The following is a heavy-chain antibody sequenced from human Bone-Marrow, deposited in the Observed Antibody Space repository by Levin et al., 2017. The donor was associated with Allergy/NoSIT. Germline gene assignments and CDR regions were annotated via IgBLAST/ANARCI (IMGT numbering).Heavy chain of an antibody. V-gene: IGHV3-74*01. Sequence: SCAASGFTFNTYWMHWVRQVPGTGLEWVSRVDTEGTSTSYAGSVKGRFTISRDNAKHTLYLQLNSLRAEDTAVYYCARDYGSYYYFDYWGQGTLVNVSS. CDR3: ARDYGSYYYFDY. J-gene: IGHJ4*02. D-gene: IGHD1-26*01. CDR2: VDTEGTST. CDR1: GFTFNTYW.